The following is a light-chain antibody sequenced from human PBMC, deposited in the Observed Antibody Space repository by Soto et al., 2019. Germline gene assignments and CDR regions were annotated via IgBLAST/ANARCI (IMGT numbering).Light chain of an antibody. CDR3: HQHATSPLT. V-gene: IGKV3-20*01. Sequence: EIVLTQSPGTLSLSPGERATLSCRASESVGRNYLAWFQQKPGQPPRLLIYHASTPATGVPDRFSVSGSGTAFTLTISALEPEDFAVYYCHQHATSPLTFGGGTKVEI. J-gene: IGKJ4*01. CDR2: HAS. CDR1: ESVGRNY.